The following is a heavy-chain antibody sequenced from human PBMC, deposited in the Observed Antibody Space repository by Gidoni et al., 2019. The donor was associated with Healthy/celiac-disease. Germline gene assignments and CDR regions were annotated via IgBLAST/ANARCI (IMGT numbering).Heavy chain of an antibody. V-gene: IGHV3-23*01. J-gene: IGHJ3*02. Sequence: EVQLLESGGGLVQPGGSLRLSCAASGFTFSSYAMSWVRQAPGKGLELVSALSGSGGSTYYADSVMGRFTISIDNSNNTLYLQMNSLRAEDTAVYYFAKTVSPIFDSSGYYSNFDAFDIWGQGTMVTVSS. CDR3: AKTVSPIFDSSGYYSNFDAFDI. D-gene: IGHD3-22*01. CDR1: GFTFSSYA. CDR2: LSGSGGST.